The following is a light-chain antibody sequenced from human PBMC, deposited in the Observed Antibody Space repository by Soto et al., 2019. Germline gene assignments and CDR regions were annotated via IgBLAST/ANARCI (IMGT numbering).Light chain of an antibody. CDR2: DAS. Sequence: EIVLTQSPATLSMSPGERATLSCRASQSVTDFLAWYQQKPGQAPRLLIYDASNGATGVPARFSGSGSGTDFTLTISSLEPEDSAVYYCQQRSGWPPLTFGGGTKV. J-gene: IGKJ4*01. CDR1: QSVTDF. V-gene: IGKV3-11*01. CDR3: QQRSGWPPLT.